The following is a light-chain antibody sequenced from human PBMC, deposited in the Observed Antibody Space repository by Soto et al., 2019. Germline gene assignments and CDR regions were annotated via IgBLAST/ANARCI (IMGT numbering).Light chain of an antibody. Sequence: IVLTPSQATLSFSPLKRANLSFSASQNISSYLILYQQKPGQAPRLLIYDASNRPTDIPARFSGSGSGTDFTLTITRLEPEDSAVYFCQKYTGPPTNFGQGTRLANK. CDR3: QKYTGPPTN. CDR1: QNISSY. CDR2: DAS. V-gene: IGKV3-11*01. J-gene: IGKJ5*01.